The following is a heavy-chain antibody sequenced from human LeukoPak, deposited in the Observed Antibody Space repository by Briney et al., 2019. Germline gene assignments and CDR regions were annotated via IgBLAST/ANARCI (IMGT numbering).Heavy chain of an antibody. D-gene: IGHD1-26*01. Sequence: SETLSLTCTVSGASISNYYGSWIRHPPGKGLEWIGFLSYSGSTTYSPSLKSRVTISLDTSKNQCALKVSSVTAADTAVYYCARKPLGRSRYDYWGQGALVTVSS. CDR3: ARKPLGRSRYDY. CDR1: GASISNYY. J-gene: IGHJ4*02. V-gene: IGHV4-59*01. CDR2: LSYSGST.